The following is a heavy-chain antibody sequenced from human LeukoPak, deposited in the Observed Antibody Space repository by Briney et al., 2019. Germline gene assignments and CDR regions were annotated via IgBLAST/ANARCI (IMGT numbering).Heavy chain of an antibody. V-gene: IGHV3-9*01. D-gene: IGHD6-6*01. CDR2: ISWNSGGI. CDR3: SRVSAYTTSSGEFDY. Sequence: PGGSLRLSCAASGFTFDDHAMHWVRQAPGKGLEWVSGISWNSGGIAYADSVKGRFTISRDNAKNSLYLQMNSLRAEDTALYYCSRVSAYTTSSGEFDYWGQGTLVTVS. CDR1: GFTFDDHA. J-gene: IGHJ4*02.